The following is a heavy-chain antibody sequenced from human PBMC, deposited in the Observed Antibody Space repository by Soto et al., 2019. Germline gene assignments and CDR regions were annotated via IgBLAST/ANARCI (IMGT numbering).Heavy chain of an antibody. V-gene: IGHV5-51*01. J-gene: IGHJ6*03. CDR2: IHPGDSES. CDR3: AGGPPGVPNVDHYSLDV. D-gene: IGHD1-1*01. CDR1: GYSFSNFW. Sequence: PGESLKISCKASGYSFSNFWIGWVRQMPGKGLEWMGLIHPGDSESRYGPSFQGQVTISADRSISTAYLQWNSLKASDSAIYYCAGGPPGVPNVDHYSLDVWGKGTTVTVSS.